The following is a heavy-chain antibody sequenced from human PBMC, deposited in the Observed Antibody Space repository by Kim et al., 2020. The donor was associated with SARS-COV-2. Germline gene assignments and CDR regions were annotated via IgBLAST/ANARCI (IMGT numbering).Heavy chain of an antibody. V-gene: IGHV1-18*01. J-gene: IGHJ3*02. D-gene: IGHD4-17*01. CDR3: ARDSYGDPHSAFDI. CDR2: ISAYNGNT. CDR1: GYTFTSYG. Sequence: ASVKVSCKASGYTFTSYGISWVRQAPGQGLEWMGWISAYNGNTNYAQKLQGRVTMTTDTSTSTAYMELRSLRSDDTAVYYCARDSYGDPHSAFDIWGQGTMVTASS.